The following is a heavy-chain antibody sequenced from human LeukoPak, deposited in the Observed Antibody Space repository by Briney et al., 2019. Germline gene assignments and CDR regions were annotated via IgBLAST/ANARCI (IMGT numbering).Heavy chain of an antibody. V-gene: IGHV3-7*03. J-gene: IGHJ3*02. D-gene: IGHD2-21*02. CDR3: ARAHRRLTSGAFDI. Sequence: GGTLRLSCAASGFTFNNYWMSWVRQAPGKGLEWVANIKHDEIEKYYVDSVKGRFTISRDNARNSLFLQMNSLRVEDTAVYYCARAHRRLTSGAFDIWGQGTMVTVSS. CDR1: GFTFNNYW. CDR2: IKHDEIEK.